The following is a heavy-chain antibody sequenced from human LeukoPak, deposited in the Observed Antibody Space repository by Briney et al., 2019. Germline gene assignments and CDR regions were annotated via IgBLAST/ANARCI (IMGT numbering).Heavy chain of an antibody. J-gene: IGHJ4*02. CDR1: GFTFSSYA. D-gene: IGHD3-10*01. CDR3: AKDRGYYYGSGSYLDY. CDR2: ISYDGSNK. Sequence: PGESLRLSFAASGFTFSSYAMHWVRQAPGKGLEWVAVISYDGSNKYYADSVKGRFTISRDNSKNTLYLQMNSLRAEDTAVYYCAKDRGYYYGSGSYLDYWGQGTLVTVSS. V-gene: IGHV3-30-3*01.